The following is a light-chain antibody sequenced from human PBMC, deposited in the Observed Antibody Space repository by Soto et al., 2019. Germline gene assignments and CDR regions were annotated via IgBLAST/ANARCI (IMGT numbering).Light chain of an antibody. Sequence: LTWPPWASGSPGQSVTISCTGTKNDIGVYDFVSWYQHHPGKAPRLIIYEVVQRPSGVPDRFSGSKSGNTASLTVSGLQAADEADYFCKSYAGSNAYVFGSGTKATVL. J-gene: IGLJ1*01. CDR1: KNDIGVYDF. V-gene: IGLV2-8*01. CDR2: EVV. CDR3: KSYAGSNAYV.